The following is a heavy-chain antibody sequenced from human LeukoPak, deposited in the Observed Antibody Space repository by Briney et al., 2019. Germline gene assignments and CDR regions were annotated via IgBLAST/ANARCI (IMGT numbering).Heavy chain of an antibody. CDR1: GFTFSSYG. V-gene: IGHV3-30*18. CDR3: AKDLLQTESYYGMDV. Sequence: GSLRLSCAASGFTFSSYGMHWVRQAPGKGLEWVAVISYDGSNKHYADSVKGRFTISRDNSKNTLYLQMNSLRAEDTAVYYCAKDLLQTESYYGMDVWGKGTTVTVSS. J-gene: IGHJ6*04. CDR2: ISYDGSNK. D-gene: IGHD2-15*01.